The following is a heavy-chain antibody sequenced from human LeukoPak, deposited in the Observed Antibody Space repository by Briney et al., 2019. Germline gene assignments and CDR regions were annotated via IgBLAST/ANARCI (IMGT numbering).Heavy chain of an antibody. V-gene: IGHV3-48*03. CDR3: ARGKQRHCSSSSCYTESDY. CDR2: ISSSGSTI. Sequence: PGGSPRLSCAASGFTFSSYEMNWVRQAPGKGLEWVSYISSSGSTIYYADSVKGRFTISRDNAKNSLYLQMNSLRAEDAAVYYCARGKQRHCSSSSCYTESDYWGQGILVTVSS. CDR1: GFTFSSYE. D-gene: IGHD2-2*02. J-gene: IGHJ4*02.